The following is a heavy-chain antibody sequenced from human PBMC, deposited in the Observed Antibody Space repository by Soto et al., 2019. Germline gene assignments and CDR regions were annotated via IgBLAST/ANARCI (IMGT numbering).Heavy chain of an antibody. D-gene: IGHD1-26*01. CDR2: INPNSGGT. CDR3: ARGPPTEYSGFSFDA. CDR1: GYTFTGYY. Sequence: ASVKVSCKASGYTFTGYYIHWVRQAPGQGLEWLGWINPNSGGTNHAQKVQGWVTLTRDTPISTAYMELSRLKSDDTAVYYCARGPPTEYSGFSFDAWGQGTLVTVSS. V-gene: IGHV1-2*04. J-gene: IGHJ5*02.